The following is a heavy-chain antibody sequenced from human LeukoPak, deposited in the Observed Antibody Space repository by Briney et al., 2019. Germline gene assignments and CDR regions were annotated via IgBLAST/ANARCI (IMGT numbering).Heavy chain of an antibody. V-gene: IGHV3-21*01. D-gene: IGHD2-2*01. CDR2: ISFSSNYR. Sequence: GGSLRLSCVASGFTFSRYGMHWVRQAPGKGLEWVSYISFSSNYRYYADSVKGRFTISRDNAKNSLFLQMNSLRAEDTAVYYCARDPAVITAFDIWGQGTMVTVSS. CDR3: ARDPAVITAFDI. J-gene: IGHJ3*02. CDR1: GFTFSRYG.